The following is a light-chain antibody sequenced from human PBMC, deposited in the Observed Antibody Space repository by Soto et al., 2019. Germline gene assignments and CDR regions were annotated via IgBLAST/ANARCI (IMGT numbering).Light chain of an antibody. CDR2: ATS. V-gene: IGKV1-12*01. CDR3: QQGHTFLLT. J-gene: IGKJ4*01. Sequence: DIQMTQSPSFVSASVGDRVNITCRASQRVDIWLAWYQQKPGKGPSLLIYATSSLQSGVPSRFSGSGSGTDFTLTISSLQPEDFATYYCQQGHTFLLTFGGGTKVEIK. CDR1: QRVDIW.